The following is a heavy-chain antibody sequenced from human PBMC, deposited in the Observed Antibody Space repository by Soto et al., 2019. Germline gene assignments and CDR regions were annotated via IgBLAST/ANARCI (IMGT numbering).Heavy chain of an antibody. J-gene: IGHJ6*02. CDR1: GGSISTYY. CDR3: AGGTRATQYYYYFYGMDV. CDR2: ISYSGST. Sequence: QVQLQGSGPRLVKPSETLSLICTVSGGSISTYYWTWIRQPPGKGLEWIGYISYSGSTNYNPSLKSRLAISLNASKKHFSLKLSSVTAADTAVYYCAGGTRATQYYYYFYGMDVWGRGTTVTVCS. V-gene: IGHV4-59*01.